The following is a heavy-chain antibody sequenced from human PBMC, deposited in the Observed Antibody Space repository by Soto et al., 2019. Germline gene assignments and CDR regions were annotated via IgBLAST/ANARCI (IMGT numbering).Heavy chain of an antibody. V-gene: IGHV1-3*01. J-gene: IGHJ4*02. Sequence: ASVKVSCKASGYTFTSYAMHWVRQAPGQRLEWMAWINAGNGNTKYSQKFQGRVTITRDTSASTAYMELSSLRSEDTAVYYCARGITLPTPLDYWAQGTLVTVSS. CDR1: GYTFTSYA. CDR2: INAGNGNT. D-gene: IGHD1-20*01. CDR3: ARGITLPTPLDY.